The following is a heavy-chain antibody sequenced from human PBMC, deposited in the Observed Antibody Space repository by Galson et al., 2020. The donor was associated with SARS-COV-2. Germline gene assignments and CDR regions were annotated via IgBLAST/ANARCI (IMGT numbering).Heavy chain of an antibody. CDR1: GFSLSTPRVG. Sequence: SGPTLVKPTQTLTLTCSFSGFSLSTPRVGVGWIRQPPGKALEWLALIYWDGDKRYSPSLESRLTITKDTSKNQVVLTMTNLDPVDTGTYYCVTSGQGGTDDYWGQGTLVTVSS. CDR2: IYWDGDK. V-gene: IGHV2-5*04. D-gene: IGHD5-12*01. CDR3: VTSGQGGTDDY. J-gene: IGHJ4*02.